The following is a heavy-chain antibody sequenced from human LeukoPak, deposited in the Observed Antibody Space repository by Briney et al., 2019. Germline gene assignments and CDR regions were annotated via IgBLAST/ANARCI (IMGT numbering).Heavy chain of an antibody. CDR3: AQKALAAGDY. CDR2: ISGSGGST. D-gene: IGHD6-13*01. V-gene: IGHV3-23*01. J-gene: IGHJ4*02. Sequence: GGSRRLSCAASGFTFSSYAMSWFRQAPGKGLKWVSAISGSGGSTYYADSVKGRFTISRDNSKDTLYLQMNSLRAEDTAVYYCAQKALAAGDYWGQGTLVTVSS. CDR1: GFTFSSYA.